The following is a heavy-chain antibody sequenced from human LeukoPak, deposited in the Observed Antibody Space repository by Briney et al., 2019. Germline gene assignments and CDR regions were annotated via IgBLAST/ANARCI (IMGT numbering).Heavy chain of an antibody. Sequence: PSQTLSLTCTVSGGSISSSGYYWSWIRQHPGKGLEWIGYIYYSGSTYYNPSLKSRVTISVDTSKNQFSLKLSSVTAADTAVYYCASQYYDFWSGYPPTYYYGMDVWGQGTTVTVSS. J-gene: IGHJ6*02. D-gene: IGHD3-3*01. CDR1: GGSISSSGYY. CDR3: ASQYYDFWSGYPPTYYYGMDV. V-gene: IGHV4-31*03. CDR2: IYYSGST.